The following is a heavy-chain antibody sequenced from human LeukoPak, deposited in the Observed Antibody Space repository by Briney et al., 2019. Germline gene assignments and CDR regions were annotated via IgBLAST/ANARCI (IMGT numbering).Heavy chain of an antibody. CDR1: GFTFSSYS. D-gene: IGHD5-12*01. CDR3: ARDPWTNSDYDGFDY. J-gene: IGHJ4*02. V-gene: IGHV3-21*01. Sequence: GGSLRLSCAASGFTFSSYSMNWVRQAPGKGLEWVSSISSSSSYIYYADSVKGRFTISRDNAKDSQYLQMNSLRAEDTAVYYCARDPWTNSDYDGFDYWGQGTLVTVSS. CDR2: ISSSSSYI.